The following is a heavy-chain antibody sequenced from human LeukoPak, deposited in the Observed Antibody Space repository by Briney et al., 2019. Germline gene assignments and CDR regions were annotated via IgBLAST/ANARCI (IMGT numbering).Heavy chain of an antibody. J-gene: IGHJ1*01. CDR1: GFTFDDYA. CDR3: AKDSSAVTSGYFQH. D-gene: IGHD4-17*01. V-gene: IGHV3-9*03. CDR2: ISWNSGSI. Sequence: PGRSLRLSCAASGFTFDDYAMHGVRQAPGKGLECVSGISWNSGSIGYADSVKGRFTISRDNAKNSLYLQMNSLRAEDMALYYCAKDSSAVTSGYFQHWGQGTLVTVSS.